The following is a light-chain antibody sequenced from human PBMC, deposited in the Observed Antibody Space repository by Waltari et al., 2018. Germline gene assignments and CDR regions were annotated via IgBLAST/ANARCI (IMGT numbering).Light chain of an antibody. Sequence: SYVLTQPPSVSVAPGKTARITCGGNNIGSKSVHWYQQKPGQAPVLVVYDDSGRPSGIPERFSGSNSGNTATLTISRGAAGDEADYSGQVWDSSSDHVVVGGGTKLTVL. J-gene: IGLJ2*01. CDR1: NIGSKS. CDR3: QVWDSSSDHVV. V-gene: IGLV3-21*03. CDR2: DDS.